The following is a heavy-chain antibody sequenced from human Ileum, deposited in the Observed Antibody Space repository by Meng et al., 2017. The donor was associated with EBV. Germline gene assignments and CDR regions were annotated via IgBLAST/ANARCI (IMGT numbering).Heavy chain of an antibody. CDR3: ARHHHSPTFDY. Sequence: QRQRKEWGPGLVKPSEPLSPPCTVSGGSISSSSYYWAWIRQPPGEGLEWIGSVVYSGTTYYTSSLKSRVSISVDTSKNQFSLKLSSVTAADTAVYYCARHHHSPTFDYWGQGTLVTVSS. D-gene: IGHD1-14*01. V-gene: IGHV4-39*01. CDR1: GGSISSSSYY. J-gene: IGHJ4*02. CDR2: VVYSGTT.